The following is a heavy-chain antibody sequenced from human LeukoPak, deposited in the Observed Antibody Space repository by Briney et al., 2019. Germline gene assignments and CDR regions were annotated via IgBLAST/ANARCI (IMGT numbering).Heavy chain of an antibody. CDR2: IRYNGNDQ. CDR1: GFTFSTYG. D-gene: IGHD2-15*01. V-gene: IGHV3-30*02. CDR3: ARDGKVVVAAQIDY. Sequence: PGGSLRLSCAASGFTFSTYGMQWVRQAPGKGLEWVAFIRYNGNDQYYADSVKGRFTISRDNSKNTLYLQMNSLRAEDTAVYYCARDGKVVVAAQIDYWGQGTLVTVSS. J-gene: IGHJ4*02.